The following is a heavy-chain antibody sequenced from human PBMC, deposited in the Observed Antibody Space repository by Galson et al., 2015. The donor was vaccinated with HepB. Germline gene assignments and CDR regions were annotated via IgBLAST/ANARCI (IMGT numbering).Heavy chain of an antibody. CDR1: GGTFSSYT. J-gene: IGHJ6*02. Sequence: SVKVSCKASGGTFSSYTISWVRQAPGQGLEWMGRIIPILGIANYAQKFQGRVTITADKSTSTAYMELSSLRSEDTAVYYCAREVVDTAMVTGALGGMDVWGQGTTVTVSS. D-gene: IGHD5-18*01. CDR2: IIPILGIA. V-gene: IGHV1-69*04. CDR3: AREVVDTAMVTGALGGMDV.